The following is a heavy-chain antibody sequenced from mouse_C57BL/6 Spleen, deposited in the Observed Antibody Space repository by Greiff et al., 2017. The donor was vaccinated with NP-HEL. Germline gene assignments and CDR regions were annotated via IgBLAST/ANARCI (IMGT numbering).Heavy chain of an antibody. D-gene: IGHD2-5*01. V-gene: IGHV1-59*01. J-gene: IGHJ4*01. CDR1: GYTFTSYW. CDR2: IDPSDSYT. Sequence: QVQLQQPGAELVRPGTSVKLSCKASGYTFTSYWMHWVKQRPGQGLEWIGVIDPSDSYTTSNQKFKGKATLTVDTSSSTAYMQLSSLTSEDSAVYYCARREDSNYDYYAMDYWGQGTSVTVSS. CDR3: ARREDSNYDYYAMDY.